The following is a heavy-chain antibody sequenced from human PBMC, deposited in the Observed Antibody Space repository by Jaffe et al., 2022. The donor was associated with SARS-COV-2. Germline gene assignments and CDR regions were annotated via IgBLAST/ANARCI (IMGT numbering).Heavy chain of an antibody. CDR1: GYTFTGYY. D-gene: IGHD3-3*01. CDR3: ARASAREEWLPQTDGYYYYYGMDV. V-gene: IGHV1-2*02. J-gene: IGHJ6*02. Sequence: QVQLVQSGAEVKKPGASVKVSCKASGYTFTGYYMHWVRQAPGQGLEWMGWINPNSGGTNYAQKFQGRVTMTRDTSISTAYMELSRLRSDDTAVYYCARASAREEWLPQTDGYYYYYGMDVWGQGTTVTVSS. CDR2: INPNSGGT.